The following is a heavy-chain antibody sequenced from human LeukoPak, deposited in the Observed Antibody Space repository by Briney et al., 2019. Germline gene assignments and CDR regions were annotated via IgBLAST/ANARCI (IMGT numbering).Heavy chain of an antibody. CDR1: GYTFTSYG. V-gene: IGHV1-18*01. CDR3: ARDPPRQWLVRWTLYYFDY. D-gene: IGHD6-19*01. Sequence: ASVKVSCKASGYTFTSYGISWVRQAPGQGLEWMGWISAYNGNTNYAQKLQGRVTMTTDTSTSTAYMELRSLRSDDTAVYYCARDPPRQWLVRWTLYYFDYWGQGTLVTVSS. J-gene: IGHJ4*02. CDR2: ISAYNGNT.